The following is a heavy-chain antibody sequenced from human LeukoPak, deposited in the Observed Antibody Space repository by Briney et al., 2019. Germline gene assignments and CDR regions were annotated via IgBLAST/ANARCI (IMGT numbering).Heavy chain of an antibody. CDR2: ISSSGSTI. Sequence: GGSLRLSCAASGFTFSDYYMSWIRQAPGKGLEWVSYISSSGSTIYCADSVKGRFTISRDNAKNSLYLQMNSLRAEDTAVYYCARAGIVVVPAAANWFDPWGQGTLVTVSS. CDR1: GFTFSDYY. CDR3: ARAGIVVVPAAANWFDP. J-gene: IGHJ5*02. D-gene: IGHD2-2*01. V-gene: IGHV3-11*01.